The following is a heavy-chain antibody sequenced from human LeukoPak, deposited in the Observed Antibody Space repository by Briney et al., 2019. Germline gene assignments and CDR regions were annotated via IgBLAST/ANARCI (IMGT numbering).Heavy chain of an antibody. J-gene: IGHJ4*02. CDR2: ISSSGSTI. CDR3: AREISRTAARTHDY. D-gene: IGHD6-13*01. Sequence: PGGSLRLSCAASGFTFSDYYMSWIRQAPGKGLEWVSYISSSGSTIYYADSVKGRFTISRDNAKNSLYLQMNSLRAVDTAVYYRAREISRTAARTHDYWGQGTLVTVSS. V-gene: IGHV3-11*01. CDR1: GFTFSDYY.